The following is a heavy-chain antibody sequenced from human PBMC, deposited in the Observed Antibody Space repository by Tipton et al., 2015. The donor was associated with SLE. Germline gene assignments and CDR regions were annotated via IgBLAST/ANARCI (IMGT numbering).Heavy chain of an antibody. CDR3: ARDLWGYNWCVDL. D-gene: IGHD3-16*01. V-gene: IGHV3-21*03. J-gene: IGHJ2*01. Sequence: SLRLSCEASGFNLSSHNMHWVRQAPGKGLEWVSSISSRNSYIYYAESLKGRFTISRDNAKNSVYLQMSSLRAEDTALYYCARDLWGYNWCVDLCGRGALVAIAS. CDR1: GFNLSSHN. CDR2: ISSRNSYI.